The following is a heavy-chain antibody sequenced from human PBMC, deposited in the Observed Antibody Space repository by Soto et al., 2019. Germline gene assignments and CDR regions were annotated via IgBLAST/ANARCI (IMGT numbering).Heavy chain of an antibody. CDR2: ISYSGDT. D-gene: IGHD3-22*01. CDR3: ARGMYYYDP. CDR1: GGSISSGPYY. V-gene: IGHV4-31*03. J-gene: IGHJ4*02. Sequence: SETLSLTCTVSGGSISSGPYYWTWIRQHPGRGLEWIGYISYSGDTYYNPSLTSRVAISLDTSKNQFSLNLYSVTAADTAVYYCARGMYYYDPWGQGTLVTVSS.